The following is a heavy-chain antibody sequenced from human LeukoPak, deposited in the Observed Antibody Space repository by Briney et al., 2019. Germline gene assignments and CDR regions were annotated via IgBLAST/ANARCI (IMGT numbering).Heavy chain of an antibody. D-gene: IGHD1-20*01. Sequence: GASVKVSCKASGGTFSSYAISWVRQAPGQGLEWMGGIIPIFGTANYAQKFQGRVTITTDESTSTAYMELSSLRSEDTAVYYCARARGYNWKLGYFDYWGQGTLVTVSS. CDR2: IIPIFGTA. J-gene: IGHJ4*02. CDR3: ARARGYNWKLGYFDY. CDR1: GGTFSSYA. V-gene: IGHV1-69*05.